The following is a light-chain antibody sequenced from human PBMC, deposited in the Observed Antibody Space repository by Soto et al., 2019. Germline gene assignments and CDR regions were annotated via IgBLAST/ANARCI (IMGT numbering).Light chain of an antibody. CDR2: GAS. Sequence: EIVMTQSPATLSVSPVEIATLSVMASQSVSSNLAWYQQKPGQAPRLLIYGASTRATGIPARFSGSGSGTEFTLTISRLEPDDFAVYYCQQYGTSPWTFGQGTKVDI. CDR3: QQYGTSPWT. V-gene: IGKV3-15*01. CDR1: QSVSSN. J-gene: IGKJ1*01.